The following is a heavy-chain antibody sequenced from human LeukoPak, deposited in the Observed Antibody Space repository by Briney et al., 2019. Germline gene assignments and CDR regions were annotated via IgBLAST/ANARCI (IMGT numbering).Heavy chain of an antibody. CDR1: GYTFTGYY. J-gene: IGHJ5*02. CDR3: AKAPQLRSPFDP. D-gene: IGHD3-3*01. Sequence: GASVKVSCKASGYTFTGYYMHWVRQAPGQGLEWMGRIIPIFGTANYAQKFQGRVTITADESTSTAYMELGSLRSEDTAVYYCAKAPQLRSPFDPWGQGTLVTVSS. V-gene: IGHV1-69*13. CDR2: IIPIFGTA.